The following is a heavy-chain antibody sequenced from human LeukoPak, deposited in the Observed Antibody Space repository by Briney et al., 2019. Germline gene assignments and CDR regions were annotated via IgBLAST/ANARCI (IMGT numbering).Heavy chain of an antibody. V-gene: IGHV3-20*04. Sequence: AGGSLRLSCAASGFTFDDYGMSWVRQAPGKGLEWVSGINWNGGSTGYADSVKGRFTISRDNAKSSLYLQVSSLRAEDTAWYYCARGQNYYGSGSQTFDIWGQGTMVTVSS. CDR3: ARGQNYYGSGSQTFDI. CDR1: GFTFDDYG. J-gene: IGHJ3*02. CDR2: INWNGGST. D-gene: IGHD3-10*01.